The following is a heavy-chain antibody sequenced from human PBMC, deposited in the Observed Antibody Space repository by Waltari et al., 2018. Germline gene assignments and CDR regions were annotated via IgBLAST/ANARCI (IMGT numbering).Heavy chain of an antibody. CDR1: GGSISSYY. V-gene: IGHV4-59*01. J-gene: IGHJ4*02. CDR2: IYYSGTT. Sequence: QVQLQESGPGLVKPSETLSLTCTVSGGSISSYYWSWIRQPPGKGLEWIGYIYYSGTTNYNPSLKRRVTISVDTSKNQFSLKLSSVTAADTAVYYCARKGSGSRLWFDYWGQGTLVTVSS. D-gene: IGHD1-26*01. CDR3: ARKGSGSRLWFDY.